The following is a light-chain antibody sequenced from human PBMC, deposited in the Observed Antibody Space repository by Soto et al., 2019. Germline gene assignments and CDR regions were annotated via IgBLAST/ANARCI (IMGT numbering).Light chain of an antibody. J-gene: IGKJ4*01. V-gene: IGKV4-1*01. CDR1: QNLLSSSNNRNY. CDR2: WAS. Sequence: DIVMTQSPDSLAVSLGERAAFNCRSVQNLLSSSNNRNYLAWYQQKPGQPPKLLIYWASTRESGVPDRFSGSGSGTDFTLTISSLQAEDVALFYCQQYYATPLTFGGGTKVDIK. CDR3: QQYYATPLT.